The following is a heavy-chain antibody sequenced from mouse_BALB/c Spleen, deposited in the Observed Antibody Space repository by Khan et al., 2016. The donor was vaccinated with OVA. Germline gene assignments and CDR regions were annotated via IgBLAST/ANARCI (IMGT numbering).Heavy chain of an antibody. CDR2: INTYTGEP. CDR1: GYTFTNYG. J-gene: IGHJ1*01. V-gene: IGHV9-1*02. Sequence: QIQLVQSGPELKKPGETVKISCKASGYTFTNYGMNWVKQAPGKGLKWMGWINTYTGEPTYTDDFKGRFAFSLETSASTAYLQINNLKNEDMATYFCARGDSYWYVDVWGAGTTVTVSS. CDR3: ARGDSYWYVDV. D-gene: IGHD3-3*01.